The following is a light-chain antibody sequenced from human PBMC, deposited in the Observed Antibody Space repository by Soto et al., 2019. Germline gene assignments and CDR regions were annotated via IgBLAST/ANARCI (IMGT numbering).Light chain of an antibody. J-gene: IGKJ1*01. V-gene: IGKV2-28*01. CDR1: QSLLHSNGYNY. CDR3: MQALQTPPT. Sequence: DIVMTQSPLSLPVTPGEPASISCRSSQSLLHSNGYNYLDWYLQKPGQSPQLLIYLGSNRASGVPDRFSGSGSGTDFTLKISRVEAEDVGVYYCMQALQTPPTFGQGPKVEIK. CDR2: LGS.